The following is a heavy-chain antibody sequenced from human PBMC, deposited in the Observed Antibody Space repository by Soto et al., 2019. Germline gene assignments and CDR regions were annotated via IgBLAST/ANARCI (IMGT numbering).Heavy chain of an antibody. CDR1: GFTFSSYG. D-gene: IGHD3-10*01. Sequence: QVQLVESGGGVVQPGRSLRLSCAASGFTFSSYGMHWVRQAPGKGLEWVSVIWYDGSNKYYADSVKGRFTISRDNAKNTLYLQMKSLRAEDTAVYYCARVGIYYGSGSRLVASVAVGIWGRVTMVSVSS. CDR3: ARVGIYYGSGSRLVASVAVGI. V-gene: IGHV3-33*01. J-gene: IGHJ3*02. CDR2: IWYDGSNK.